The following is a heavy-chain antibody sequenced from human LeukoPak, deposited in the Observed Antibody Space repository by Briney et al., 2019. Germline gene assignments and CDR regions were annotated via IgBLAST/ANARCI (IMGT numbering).Heavy chain of an antibody. V-gene: IGHV1-8*02. CDR3: ARVNRPYYYYGMDV. CDR2: MNPNSGNT. J-gene: IGHJ6*02. D-gene: IGHD2/OR15-2a*01. CDR1: GYIFTGYY. Sequence: ASVKVSCKASGYIFTGYYIHWVRQAPGQGLEWMGWMNPNSGNTGYAQKFQGRVTMTRNTSISTAYMELSSLRSEDTAVYYCARVNRPYYYYGMDVWGQGTTVTVSS.